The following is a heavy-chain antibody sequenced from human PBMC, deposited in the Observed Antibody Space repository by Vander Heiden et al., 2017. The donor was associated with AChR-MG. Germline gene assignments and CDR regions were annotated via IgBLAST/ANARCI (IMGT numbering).Heavy chain of an antibody. CDR3: ARAGRDGYTFDY. Sequence: QVQLQESGPGLVKPSETLSLTCTVSGASINSYYWSWIRQPPGKGLECFGYIYYTGSTNSNPPLKSRVTISVDTSKTQFSLTVSSVPAAATAVYYCARAGRDGYTFDYWGPGTLVTVSS. D-gene: IGHD3-10*01. V-gene: IGHV4-59*01. J-gene: IGHJ4*02. CDR2: IYYTGST. CDR1: GASINSYY.